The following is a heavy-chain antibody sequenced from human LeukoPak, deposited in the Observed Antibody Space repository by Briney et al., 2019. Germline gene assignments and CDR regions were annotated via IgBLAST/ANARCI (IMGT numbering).Heavy chain of an antibody. V-gene: IGHV1-2*02. J-gene: IGHJ5*02. CDR2: INPNSDDT. D-gene: IGHD3-10*01. CDR3: ATLLSALETKP. Sequence: ASVKVSCKASGYTFTSYYMHWVRQAPGQGLEWMGWINPNSDDTNYAQKFQGRVTMTRDTSISTAYMELSRLRSDDTAVYYCATLLSALETKPWGQGTQVTVSS. CDR1: GYTFTSYY.